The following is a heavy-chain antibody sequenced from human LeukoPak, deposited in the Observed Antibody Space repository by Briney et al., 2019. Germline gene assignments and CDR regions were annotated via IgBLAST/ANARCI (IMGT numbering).Heavy chain of an antibody. V-gene: IGHV3-13*05. CDR1: GFTFSSHD. CDR2: IGTAGDP. CDR3: GRAVGGAFDY. D-gene: IGHD1-26*01. J-gene: IGHJ4*02. Sequence: GGSLRLSCAASGFTFSSHDMHWVRQATGKGLEWVSGIGTAGDPYYPGSVKGRFTISRENAKNSFYLQMNSLRAGDTAVYYCGRAVGGAFDYWGQGTLVTVSS.